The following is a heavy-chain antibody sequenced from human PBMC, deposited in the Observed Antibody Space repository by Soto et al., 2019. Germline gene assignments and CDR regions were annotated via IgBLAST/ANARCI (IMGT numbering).Heavy chain of an antibody. CDR3: ARLTSWQQQLVDP. J-gene: IGHJ5*02. CDR2: IFYSGNT. D-gene: IGHD6-13*01. CDR1: VVSISSDSYY. V-gene: IGHV4-39*01. Sequence: SETLSLTCTVSVVSISSDSYYWAWIRQPPGKGLEWIGSIFYSGNTYYNPSLKSRVTISIDTSKNQFSLRLTSVTAADTAVYYCARLTSWQQQLVDPWGQGTLVTVSS.